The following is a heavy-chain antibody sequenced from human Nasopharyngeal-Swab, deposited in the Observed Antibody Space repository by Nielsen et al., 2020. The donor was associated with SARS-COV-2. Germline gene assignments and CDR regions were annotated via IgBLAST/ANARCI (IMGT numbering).Heavy chain of an antibody. CDR2: SRNEAHSFTT. Sequence: GESLKISCAASGFTLSEHYMDWVRLAPGRGLEWVGRSRNEAHSFTTEYAASVKGRFTISRDDSENSLYLQMNSLKIEDTAVYYCVRADISGYFDYWGQGTLVTVSS. V-gene: IGHV3-72*01. CDR1: GFTLSEHY. J-gene: IGHJ4*02. D-gene: IGHD3-22*01. CDR3: VRADISGYFDY.